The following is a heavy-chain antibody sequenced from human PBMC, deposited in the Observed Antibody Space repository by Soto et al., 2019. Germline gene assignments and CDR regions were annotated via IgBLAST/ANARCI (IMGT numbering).Heavy chain of an antibody. CDR2: IFTSGNT. CDR1: GDSISDYN. CDR3: TRLYSSGWGGWFDP. J-gene: IGHJ5*02. Sequence: PSETLSLTCAVSGDSISDYNWSWIRQPAGKGLEWIGRIFTSGNTKYNPSLKSRVTMSIDTSKNQFSLKLSSVTAADTAVYYCTRLYSSGWGGWFDPWGQGTLVTVSS. V-gene: IGHV4-4*07. D-gene: IGHD6-19*01.